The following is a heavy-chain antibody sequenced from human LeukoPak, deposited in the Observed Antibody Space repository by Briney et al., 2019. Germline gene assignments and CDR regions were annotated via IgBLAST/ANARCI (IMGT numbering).Heavy chain of an antibody. CDR3: AKNIAAADSSGYYYYYMDA. Sequence: PGGSLRLSCAASGFTFSNYGMHWVRQTPGKGLEWVAFIRYDGSNKYYADSVKGRFTISRDNSKNTLYLQMNSLRAEDTAVYYCAKNIAAADSSGYYYYYMDAWGKGTTVTVSS. V-gene: IGHV3-30*02. CDR1: GFTFSNYG. J-gene: IGHJ6*03. CDR2: IRYDGSNK. D-gene: IGHD6-13*01.